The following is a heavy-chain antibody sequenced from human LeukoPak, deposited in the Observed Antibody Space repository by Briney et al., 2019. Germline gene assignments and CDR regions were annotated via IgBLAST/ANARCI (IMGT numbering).Heavy chain of an antibody. V-gene: IGHV4-59*02. D-gene: IGHD3-9*01. CDR2: LSYTGKT. Sequence: PSETLSLTCVVSGASVSSSHWNWIRQLPGKRLEWIGCLSYTGKTDYNPSLSGRVTMSLGTSNNQVSLTLRSVTAADTAVYYCSERSFEPFAHWGQGILVAVSS. J-gene: IGHJ4*02. CDR3: SERSFEPFAH. CDR1: GASVSSSH.